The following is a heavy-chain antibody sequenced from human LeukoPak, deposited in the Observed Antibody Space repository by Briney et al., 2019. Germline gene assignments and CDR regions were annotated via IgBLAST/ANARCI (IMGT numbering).Heavy chain of an antibody. V-gene: IGHV1-69*02. CDR2: IIPILGIA. D-gene: IGHD4-17*01. CDR3: ARATKSYGDYAYLDAFDI. CDR1: GGTFSSYT. Sequence: GASVKVSCKASGGTFSSYTISWVRQAPGQGLEWMGRIIPILGIANYAQKFQGRVTITADKSTSTAYMELSSLRSEDTAVYYCARATKSYGDYAYLDAFDIWGQGTTVTVSS. J-gene: IGHJ3*02.